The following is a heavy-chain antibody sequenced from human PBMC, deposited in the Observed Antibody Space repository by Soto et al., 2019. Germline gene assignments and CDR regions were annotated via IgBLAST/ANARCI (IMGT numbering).Heavy chain of an antibody. D-gene: IGHD6-6*01. CDR2: ISYSGTT. CDR1: GDSISSGSYY. CDR3: ARRAVAVRPGLYFFDY. Sequence: QLQLQESGPGLVKPSETLSLTCTVSGDSISSGSYYWGWIRQPPGRRLEWIATISYSGTTSHNPALESRVTMSVDTSKNQFSLELTSVTATDTAVYYCARRAVAVRPGLYFFDYWGQGTLVTVSS. V-gene: IGHV4-39*01. J-gene: IGHJ4*02.